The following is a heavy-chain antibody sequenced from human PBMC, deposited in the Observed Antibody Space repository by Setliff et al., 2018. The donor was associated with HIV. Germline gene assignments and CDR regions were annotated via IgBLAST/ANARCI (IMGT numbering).Heavy chain of an antibody. CDR2: IIPIFGTA. D-gene: IGHD5-18*01. CDR1: GGTFSSYA. CDR3: ARGPNTAMVPGYFDY. V-gene: IGHV1-69*05. Sequence: SVKVSCKASGGTFSSYAISWVRQAPGQGLEWMGGIIPIFGTANYAQKFQGRVTITTDESTSTAYMELSSLRSEDTAVCYCARGPNTAMVPGYFDYWGQGTLVTVSS. J-gene: IGHJ4*02.